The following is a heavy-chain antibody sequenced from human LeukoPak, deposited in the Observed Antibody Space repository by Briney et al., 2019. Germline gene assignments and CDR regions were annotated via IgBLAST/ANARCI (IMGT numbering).Heavy chain of an antibody. J-gene: IGHJ4*02. Sequence: PGRSLRLSCAASGFTFSSYGMHWVRQAPGKGLEWGAVISYDGSNKYYADSVKGRFTISRDNSKNTLYLQMNSLRAEDTAVYYCAKLSRSGSYIDYWGQGTLVTVSS. CDR3: AKLSRSGSYIDY. CDR1: GFTFSSYG. V-gene: IGHV3-30*18. D-gene: IGHD1-26*01. CDR2: ISYDGSNK.